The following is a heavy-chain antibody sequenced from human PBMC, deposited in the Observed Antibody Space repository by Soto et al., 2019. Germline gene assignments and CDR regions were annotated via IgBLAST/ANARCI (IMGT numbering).Heavy chain of an antibody. CDR1: GYTFTSYG. Sequence: ASVKVSCKASGYTFTSYGISWVRQAPGQGLEWMGWISAYNGNTNYAQKLHGRVTMTTDTSTSTAYMELRSLRSDDTAVYYCARVRYNWNPYDYWGQGTLVTVSS. J-gene: IGHJ4*02. CDR2: ISAYNGNT. D-gene: IGHD1-20*01. V-gene: IGHV1-18*01. CDR3: ARVRYNWNPYDY.